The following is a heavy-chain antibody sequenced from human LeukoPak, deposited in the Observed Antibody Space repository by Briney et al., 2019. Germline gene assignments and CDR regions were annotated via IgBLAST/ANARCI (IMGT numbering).Heavy chain of an antibody. CDR1: GFTFSSDS. CDR3: AREGFSFDY. J-gene: IGHJ4*02. Sequence: GGSLRLSCAASGFTFSSDSMNWVRQAPGTGLEWVSSISGTGTDISYADPAKGRFTISRDNAKNSLYLQMNSLRVEYTAVYYCAREGFSFDYWGQGTLVTVSS. CDR2: ISGTGTDI. V-gene: IGHV3-21*01.